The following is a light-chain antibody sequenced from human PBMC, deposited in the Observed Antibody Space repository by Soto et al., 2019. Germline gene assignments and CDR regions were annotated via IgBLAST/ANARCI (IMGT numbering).Light chain of an antibody. V-gene: IGLV1-44*01. CDR1: SSNIGKNT. Sequence: QSVLTQPPSVSGTPGQRVTISCSGSSSNIGKNTVNWYQQLPGTATKLLIYTNTQRPSVVPDRFFGSKSGTSASLAISGLKSEDEADDYCATWDDRLTGWVFGGGTKVTVL. CDR2: TNT. CDR3: ATWDDRLTGWV. J-gene: IGLJ3*02.